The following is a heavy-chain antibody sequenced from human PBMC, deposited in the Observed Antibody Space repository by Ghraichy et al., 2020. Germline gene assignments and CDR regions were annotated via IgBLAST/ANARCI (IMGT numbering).Heavy chain of an antibody. J-gene: IGHJ4*02. CDR3: ARNLNYYDSSGYDY. D-gene: IGHD3-22*01. CDR2: IYYSGST. Sequence: SETLSLTCTVSGGSVSSGSYYWSWIRQPPGKGLEWIGYIYYSGSTNYNPSLKSRVTISVDTSKNQFSLKLSSVTAADTAVYYCARNLNYYDSSGYDYWAREPWSPSPQ. CDR1: GGSVSSGSYY. V-gene: IGHV4-61*01.